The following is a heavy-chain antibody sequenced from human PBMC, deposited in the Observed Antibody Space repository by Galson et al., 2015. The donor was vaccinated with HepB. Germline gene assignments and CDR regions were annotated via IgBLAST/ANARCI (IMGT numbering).Heavy chain of an antibody. J-gene: IGHJ5*02. V-gene: IGHV1-2*02. CDR3: ARLTTVTTNNWFDP. D-gene: IGHD4-17*01. Sequence: SVKVSCKASGYTFTGYYMHWVRQAPGQGLEWMGWINPNSGGTNYAQKFQGRVTMTRDTSISTAYMELRSLRSDDTAVYYCARLTTVTTNNWFDPWGQGTLVTVSS. CDR2: INPNSGGT. CDR1: GYTFTGYY.